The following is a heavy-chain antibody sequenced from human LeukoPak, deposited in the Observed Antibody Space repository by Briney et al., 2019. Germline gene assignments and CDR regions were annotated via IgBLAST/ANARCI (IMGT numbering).Heavy chain of an antibody. CDR2: INHSGST. J-gene: IGHJ4*02. CDR1: GGSFSGYY. D-gene: IGHD6-6*01. V-gene: IGHV4-34*01. CDR3: ARARRSSIAGRPRDFDY. Sequence: SETLSLTCAVYGGSFSGYYWSWIRQPPGKGLEWIGEINHSGSTNYNLSLKSRVTISVDTSKNQFSLKLSSVTAADTAVYYCARARRSSIAGRPRDFDYWGQGTLVTVSS.